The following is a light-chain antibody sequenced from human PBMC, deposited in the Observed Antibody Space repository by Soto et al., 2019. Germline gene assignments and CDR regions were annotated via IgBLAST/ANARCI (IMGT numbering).Light chain of an antibody. CDR3: QTWSTDIRV. CDR2: LNSDGSH. CDR1: SGHNSYA. Sequence: QAVVTQPPSASASLGASVKLTCTLSSGHNSYAIAWHQQQPEKGPRYLMKLNSDGSHSKGDGIPDRFSGSCSGAERYLTISSLQSEDEADYYCQTWSTDIRVFGGGTKVTVL. J-gene: IGLJ3*02. V-gene: IGLV4-69*01.